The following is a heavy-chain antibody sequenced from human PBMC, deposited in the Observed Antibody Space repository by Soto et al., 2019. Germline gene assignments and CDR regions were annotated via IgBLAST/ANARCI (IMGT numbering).Heavy chain of an antibody. Sequence: QVQLVQSGAEVKKPGSSVKVSCKASGGTFSSYAISWVRQAPGQGLEWMGGIIPIFGTANYAQKFQGRVTIXXDXSXXTAYMELSSLRSEDTAVYYCARTPLPIVGATPFDYWGQGTLVTVSS. CDR1: GGTFSSYA. J-gene: IGHJ4*02. V-gene: IGHV1-69*12. CDR2: IIPIFGTA. CDR3: ARTPLPIVGATPFDY. D-gene: IGHD1-26*01.